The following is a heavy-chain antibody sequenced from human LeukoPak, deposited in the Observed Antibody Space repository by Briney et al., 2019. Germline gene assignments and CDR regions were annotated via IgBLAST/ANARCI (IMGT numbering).Heavy chain of an antibody. V-gene: IGHV4-59*01. CDR3: ATATMVRGVMYYFDY. CDR2: IYHSGST. Sequence: PSETLSLTCTVSGGSISSYYWSWIRQPPGKGLEWIGYIYHSGSTYYNPSLKSRVTISVDRSKNQFSLKLSSVTAADTAVYYCATATMVRGVMYYFDYWGQGTLVTVSS. D-gene: IGHD3-10*01. J-gene: IGHJ4*02. CDR1: GGSISSYY.